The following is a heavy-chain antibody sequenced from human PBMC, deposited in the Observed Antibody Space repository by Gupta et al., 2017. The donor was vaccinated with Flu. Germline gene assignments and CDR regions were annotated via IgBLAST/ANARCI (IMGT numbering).Heavy chain of an antibody. V-gene: IGHV4-39*01. Sequence: QWQLQESGPGLLKPSETLSLTCTVSGGFISSGDDYWGWIRQPPGKGLEWIGTINYSDKRYYNPSLRGRVTISADTPQRQFSLKVNSVTVADTAFYYCARQVGFGRWMFDIWGQGALVTVSS. D-gene: IGHD1-26*01. CDR2: INYSDKR. CDR1: GGFISSGDDY. J-gene: IGHJ4*02. CDR3: ARQVGFGRWMFDI.